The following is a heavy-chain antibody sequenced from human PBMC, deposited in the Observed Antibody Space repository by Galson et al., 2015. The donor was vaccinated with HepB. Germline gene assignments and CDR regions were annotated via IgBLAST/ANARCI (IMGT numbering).Heavy chain of an antibody. CDR2: TYYRSQWYH. V-gene: IGHV6-1*01. CDR3: ASWILDY. Sequence: CAISGDSVSSTNACWNWIRQSPSRGLEWLGRTYYRSQWYHEYVESVKSRITISPDTSKNHVSLQLNSVSPDDTAVYYCASWILDYWGQGILVTVSS. J-gene: IGHJ4*02. D-gene: IGHD2-2*03. CDR1: GDSVSSTNAC.